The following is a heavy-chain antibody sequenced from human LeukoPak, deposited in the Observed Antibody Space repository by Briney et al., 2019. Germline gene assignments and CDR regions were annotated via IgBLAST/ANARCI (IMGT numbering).Heavy chain of an antibody. CDR2: ISSDGSTT. Sequence: QPGGSLRLSCAASGLIFSNYWMHWVRQAPGKGLVWVSRISSDGSTTTYADSVKGRFTISRDNAKNTLYLQMNSLTAEDTAVYYCISSSPTFDYWGQGTLVSVSS. V-gene: IGHV3-74*01. CDR3: ISSSPTFDY. J-gene: IGHJ4*02. CDR1: GLIFSNYW.